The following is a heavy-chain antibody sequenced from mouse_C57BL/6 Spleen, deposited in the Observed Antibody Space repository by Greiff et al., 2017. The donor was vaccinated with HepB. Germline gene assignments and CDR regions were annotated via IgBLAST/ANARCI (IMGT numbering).Heavy chain of an antibody. D-gene: IGHD2-5*01. V-gene: IGHV1-7*01. CDR3: ARSDYSNYWFAY. J-gene: IGHJ3*01. CDR2: INPSSGYT. CDR1: GYTFTSYW. Sequence: QVQLKESGAELSKPGASVKLSCKASGYTFTSYWMHWVKQRPGQGLEWIGYINPSSGYTKYNQKFKDKATLTADKSSSTAYMQLSSLTYEDSAVYYCARSDYSNYWFAYWGQGTLVTVSA.